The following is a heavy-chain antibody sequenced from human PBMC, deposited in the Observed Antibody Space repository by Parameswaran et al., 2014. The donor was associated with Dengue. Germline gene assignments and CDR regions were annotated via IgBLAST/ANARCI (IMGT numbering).Heavy chain of an antibody. CDR3: AKDRSTYYPDWVDY. D-gene: IGHD3-9*01. Sequence: WIRQPPGKGLGWVSAISGSGGSTYYADSVKGRFTISRDNSKNTLYLQMNSLRAEDTAVYYCAKDRSTYYPDWVDYWGQGTLVTV. CDR2: ISGSGGST. V-gene: IGHV3-23*01. J-gene: IGHJ4*02.